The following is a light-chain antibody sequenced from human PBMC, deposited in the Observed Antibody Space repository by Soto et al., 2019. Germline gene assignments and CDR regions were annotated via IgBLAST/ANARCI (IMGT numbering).Light chain of an antibody. V-gene: IGKV3-20*01. CDR2: DAY. J-gene: IGKJ4*01. CDR1: QTVRNNY. Sequence: EIVLTQYPGTLSLSPEERCTRSCTASQTVRNNYLAWYQQKPGQAPRLLIYDAYSRATGITDRFSGGGSGTDFTLTISRLEPEDFAVYYCQQFSSYPLTVGGGTQVDIK. CDR3: QQFSSYPLT.